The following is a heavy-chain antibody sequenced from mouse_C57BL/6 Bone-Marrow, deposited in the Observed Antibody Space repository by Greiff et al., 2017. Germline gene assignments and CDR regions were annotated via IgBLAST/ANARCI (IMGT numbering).Heavy chain of an antibody. Sequence: EVKLMESGGGLVKPGGSLKLSCAASGFTFSSYTMSWVRQTPEKRLGWVATISGGGGKPYYPDSVKGRFTISRDNAKNTLYLQMSSLRSEDTAVYYCASLYYYGSSYPPWFAYWGQGTLVTVSA. CDR2: ISGGGGKP. J-gene: IGHJ3*01. CDR3: ASLYYYGSSYPPWFAY. CDR1: GFTFSSYT. V-gene: IGHV5-9*04. D-gene: IGHD1-1*01.